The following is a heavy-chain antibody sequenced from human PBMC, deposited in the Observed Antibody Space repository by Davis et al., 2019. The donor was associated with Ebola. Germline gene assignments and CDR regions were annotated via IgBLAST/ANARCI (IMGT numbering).Heavy chain of an antibody. CDR1: GFTFSSYW. D-gene: IGHD2-2*01. CDR3: AKDRRCSSTSCYDNWFDP. J-gene: IGHJ5*02. CDR2: IKSAGSST. Sequence: GESLKISCAASGFTFSSYWMHWVRQAAGKGLVWVSRIKSAGSSTSYADSVKGRFTISRDNSKNTLYLQMNSLRAEDTAVYYCAKDRRCSSTSCYDNWFDPWGQGTLVTVSS. V-gene: IGHV3-74*01.